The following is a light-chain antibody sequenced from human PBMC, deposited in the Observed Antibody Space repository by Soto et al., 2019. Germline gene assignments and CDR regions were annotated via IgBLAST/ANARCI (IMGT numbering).Light chain of an antibody. CDR1: SSDVGGYTY. Sequence: QSALTQPVSVSGFPGQSITMSCTGTSSDVGGYTYVSWYQQHPGKAPKLMIYEVTNRPSGVSNRFSGSKSGNTASLTISGLQAEDEADFYCSSYSSSNTLVFGGGTKVTVL. J-gene: IGLJ3*02. V-gene: IGLV2-14*01. CDR3: SSYSSSNTLV. CDR2: EVT.